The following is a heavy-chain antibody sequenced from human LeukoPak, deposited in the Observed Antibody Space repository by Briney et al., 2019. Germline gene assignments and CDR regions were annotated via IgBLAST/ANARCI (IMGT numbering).Heavy chain of an antibody. D-gene: IGHD3-22*01. V-gene: IGHV4-34*01. CDR3: ARVGIDSSGYYYYYYYMDV. CDR1: GGSFSGYY. J-gene: IGHJ6*03. Sequence: PSETLSLTCAVYGGSFSGYYWSWIRQPPGKGLEWIGEINHSGSTNYNPSLKSRVTISVDTSKNQFSLELSSVTAADTAVYYCARVGIDSSGYYYYYYYMDVWGKGTTVTVSS. CDR2: INHSGST.